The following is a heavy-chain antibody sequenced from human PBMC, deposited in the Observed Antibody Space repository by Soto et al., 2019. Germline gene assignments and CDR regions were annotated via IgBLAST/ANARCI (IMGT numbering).Heavy chain of an antibody. CDR1: GFTFSSYA. V-gene: IGHV3-53*01. J-gene: IGHJ6*02. CDR3: ARVVN. Sequence: PGGSLRLSCAASGFTFSSYAMNWVRQAPGKGLGWVSVIYSGGSTYYADSVKGRFTVSRDNSKNTLYLQMNSLRAEDTAVYYCARVVNWGQGTTVTVSS. CDR2: IYSGGST.